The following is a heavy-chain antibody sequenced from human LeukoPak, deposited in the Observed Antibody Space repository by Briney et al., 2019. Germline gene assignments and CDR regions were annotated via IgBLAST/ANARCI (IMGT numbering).Heavy chain of an antibody. D-gene: IGHD6-6*01. Sequence: ASVKVSCKVSGYTLTELSMHWVRQAPGKGLEWMGGFDPEDGETIYAQKFQGRVTMTEDTSTDTAYMELSSLRSEDTAVYYCVASAARPGEAFDYWGQGTLVTVSS. CDR3: VASAARPGEAFDY. V-gene: IGHV1-24*01. J-gene: IGHJ4*02. CDR2: FDPEDGET. CDR1: GYTLTELS.